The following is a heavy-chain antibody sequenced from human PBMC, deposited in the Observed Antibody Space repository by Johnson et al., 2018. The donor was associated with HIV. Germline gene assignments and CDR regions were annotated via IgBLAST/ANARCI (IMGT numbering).Heavy chain of an antibody. Sequence: QEKLVESGGGVVQPGESLRLSCAASGFTFANYGMHWVRQAPGKGLEWVAFTAHDESNTHYADSVKGRFTMSRDNSKSTLILQMNSLRAEDTAIYYCAKDENLGVWYSDAFDVWGQGTVVTVSS. CDR1: GFTFANYG. J-gene: IGHJ3*01. CDR3: AKDENLGVWYSDAFDV. D-gene: IGHD6-19*01. V-gene: IGHV3-30*02. CDR2: TAHDESNT.